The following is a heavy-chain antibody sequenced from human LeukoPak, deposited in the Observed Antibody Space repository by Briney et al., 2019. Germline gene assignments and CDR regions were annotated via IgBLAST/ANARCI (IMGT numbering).Heavy chain of an antibody. CDR2: ISSSGSTI. Sequence: GGSLRLSCAASGFTFSDYYMSWIRQAPGKGLEWVSYISSSGSTIYYADSVKGRFTISRDNAKNSLYLQMNSLRAEDTAVYYCASHKYSSCWYLRWFDPWSQGTLVTVSS. V-gene: IGHV3-11*01. J-gene: IGHJ5*02. CDR1: GFTFSDYY. D-gene: IGHD6-13*01. CDR3: ASHKYSSCWYLRWFDP.